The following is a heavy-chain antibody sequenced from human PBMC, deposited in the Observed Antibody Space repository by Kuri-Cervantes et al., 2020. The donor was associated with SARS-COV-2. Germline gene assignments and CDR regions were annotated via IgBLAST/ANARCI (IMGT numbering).Heavy chain of an antibody. D-gene: IGHD1-1*01. CDR2: IYYSGST. V-gene: IGHV4-39*01. J-gene: IGHJ4*02. CDR3: ARLFSPWSVVGDY. CDR1: GDSISSSSYY. Sequence: SETLSLTCSVSGDSISSSSYYWGWIRQPPGKGLEWIGTIYYSGSTDYNPSLKSRVTISVDTSKNQSSLKLRSVTATDTAVYYCARLFSPWSVVGDYWGQGTLVTVSS.